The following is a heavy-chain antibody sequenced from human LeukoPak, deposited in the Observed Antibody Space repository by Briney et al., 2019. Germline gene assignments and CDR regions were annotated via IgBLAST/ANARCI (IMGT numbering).Heavy chain of an antibody. D-gene: IGHD6-19*01. CDR3: ARASTRVVTVSITVAGTVDC. CDR1: GFTLSSYG. Sequence: GGSLRLSCAASGFTLSSYGMHWVRQAPGKGLEWVAFIRYDGSNKYYADSVKGRFTISRDNSKNTLYLQMNSLRAEDTAVYYCARASTRVVTVSITVAGTVDCWGQGTLVTVSS. J-gene: IGHJ4*02. CDR2: IRYDGSNK. V-gene: IGHV3-30*02.